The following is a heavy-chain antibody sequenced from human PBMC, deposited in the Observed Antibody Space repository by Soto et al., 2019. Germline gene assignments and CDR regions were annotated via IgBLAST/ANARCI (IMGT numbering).Heavy chain of an antibody. Sequence: VQLVQSGAEVKKPGSSVKVSCKASGGTFSSYAISWVRQAPGQGLEWMGGIIPIFGTANYAQKFQGRVTITEDESTSTAYMELSSLRSEDTAVYYCARGGEDTVTSVLPYYYYYGMDVWGQGTTVTVSS. V-gene: IGHV1-69*01. J-gene: IGHJ6*02. CDR2: IIPIFGTA. D-gene: IGHD4-17*01. CDR3: ARGGEDTVTSVLPYYYYYGMDV. CDR1: GGTFSSYA.